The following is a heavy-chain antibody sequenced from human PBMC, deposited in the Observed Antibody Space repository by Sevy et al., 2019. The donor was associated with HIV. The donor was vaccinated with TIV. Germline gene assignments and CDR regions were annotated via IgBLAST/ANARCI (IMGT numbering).Heavy chain of an antibody. CDR1: GFTFSSYW. CDR2: INSDGSST. Sequence: GGSLRLSCAASGFTFSSYWMHWVRQAPGKGLVWVSRINSDGSSTSYADSVKGRFTISRDNAKNTLYVQMNSLRAEDTAVYYCARGSGYDFWSGYYDGPFDYWGQGTLVTVSS. CDR3: ARGSGYDFWSGYYDGPFDY. V-gene: IGHV3-74*01. D-gene: IGHD3-3*01. J-gene: IGHJ4*02.